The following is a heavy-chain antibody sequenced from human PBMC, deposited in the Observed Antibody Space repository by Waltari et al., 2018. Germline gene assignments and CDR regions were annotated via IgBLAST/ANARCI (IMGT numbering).Heavy chain of an antibody. CDR1: GFTFSNYG. D-gene: IGHD6-19*01. J-gene: IGHJ4*02. CDR3: AKTSGSSGWYPIDY. CDR2: MSATGGST. Sequence: GSLRLSCAASGFTFSNYGMSWVRQAPGKGLEWVSAMSATGGSTNYADSVEGRFTISRDNSKNTLSLQMNSLRAEDTAVYYCAKTSGSSGWYPIDYWGQGTLVTVSS. V-gene: IGHV3-23*01.